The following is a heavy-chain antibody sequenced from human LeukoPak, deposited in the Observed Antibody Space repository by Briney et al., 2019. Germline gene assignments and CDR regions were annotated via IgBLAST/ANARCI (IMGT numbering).Heavy chain of an antibody. Sequence: GGSLRLSCAASGFTFSDYYMSWIRQAPGKGLEWVSYISSSGSTIYYADSVKGRFTISRDNAKNSLYLQINSLRAEDTARYYWSILTNYGVVPAAHRGEDWFDPGGQGTLVTVSS. D-gene: IGHD2-2*01. V-gene: IGHV3-11*01. CDR3: SILTNYGVVPAAHRGEDWFDP. CDR1: GFTFSDYY. J-gene: IGHJ5*02. CDR2: ISSSGSTI.